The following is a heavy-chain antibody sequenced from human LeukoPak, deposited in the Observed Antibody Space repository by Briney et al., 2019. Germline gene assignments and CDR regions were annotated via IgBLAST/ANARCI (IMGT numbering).Heavy chain of an antibody. CDR1: GYTFTSYG. V-gene: IGHV1-69*13. CDR3: ASRRDYYGSGSYPNWFGP. J-gene: IGHJ5*02. Sequence: ASVKVSCKASGYTFTSYGISWVRQAPGQGLEWMGGIIPIFGTANYAQKFQGRVTITADESTSTAYMELSSLRSEDTAVYYCASRRDYYGSGSYPNWFGPWGQGTLVTVSS. CDR2: IIPIFGTA. D-gene: IGHD3-10*01.